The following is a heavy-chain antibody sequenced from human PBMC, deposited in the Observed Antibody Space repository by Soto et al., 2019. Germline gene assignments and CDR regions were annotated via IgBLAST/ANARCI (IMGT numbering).Heavy chain of an antibody. V-gene: IGHV6-1*01. CDR2: TYYRSKWYN. CDR1: GDSVSSNSAA. CDR3: AKEEHDDLVYYYGMDV. D-gene: IGHD3-3*01. J-gene: IGHJ6*02. Sequence: SQTLSLTCAISGDSVSSNSAAWNWIRQSPSRGLEWLGRTYYRSKWYNDYAVSVKSRITINPDTSKNQFSLQLNSVTPEDTAVYYCAKEEHDDLVYYYGMDVWGQGTTVTVSS.